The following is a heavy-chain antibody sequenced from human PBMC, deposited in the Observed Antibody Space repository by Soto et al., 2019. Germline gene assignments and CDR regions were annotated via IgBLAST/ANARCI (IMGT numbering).Heavy chain of an antibody. CDR1: GGSISSSSYY. CDR3: ARTNYVWGSYRYGYYFDY. J-gene: IGHJ4*02. Sequence: SETLSLTCTVSGGSISSSSYYWGWIRQPPGKGLEWIGSIYYSGSTYYNPSLKSRVTISVDTSKNQFSLKLSSVTAADTAVYYCARTNYVWGSYRYGYYFDYWGQGTLVTVSS. D-gene: IGHD3-16*02. V-gene: IGHV4-39*01. CDR2: IYYSGST.